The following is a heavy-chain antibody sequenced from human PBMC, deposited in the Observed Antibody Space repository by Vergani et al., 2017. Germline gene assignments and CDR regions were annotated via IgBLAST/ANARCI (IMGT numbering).Heavy chain of an antibody. D-gene: IGHD5-18*01. CDR2: IYSGGST. CDR1: GFTVSSNY. Sequence: EVQLVESGGGLIQPGGSLRLSCAASGFTVSSNYMSWVRQAPGKGLEWVSVIYSGGSTYYADSVKGRFTISRDNSKNTLYLQMNSLRAEDTAVYYCARDDVDDTAVVPYSYGMDVWGQGTTVTVSS. V-gene: IGHV3-53*01. CDR3: ARDDVDDTAVVPYSYGMDV. J-gene: IGHJ6*02.